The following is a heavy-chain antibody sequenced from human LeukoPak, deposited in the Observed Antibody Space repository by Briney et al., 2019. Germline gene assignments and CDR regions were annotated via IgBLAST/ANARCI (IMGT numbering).Heavy chain of an antibody. CDR3: ARDPGVYDSYGYYYYYYEDV. Sequence: SETLSLTCTVSGGSISSFYWSWIRQPAGKGLEWIGRIYASGSTNYNPSLKSRVTISLDTSKNQFSLKLSSVTATDTAMYYCARDPGVYDSYGYYYYYYEDVWGKGTTVTVSS. J-gene: IGHJ6*03. CDR2: IYASGST. V-gene: IGHV4-4*07. CDR1: GGSISSFY. D-gene: IGHD3-22*01.